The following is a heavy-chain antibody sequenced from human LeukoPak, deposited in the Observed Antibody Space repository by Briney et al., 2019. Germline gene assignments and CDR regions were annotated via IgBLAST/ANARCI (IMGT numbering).Heavy chain of an antibody. CDR3: ARRARGYCSSTSCYPFDY. CDR1: GGSFSGYY. V-gene: IGHV4-34*01. CDR2: INHSGST. Sequence: SETLSLTCAVYGGSFSGYYWSWIRQPPGKGLEWIGEINHSGSTNYNPSLKSRVTISVDTSKNQFSLKLSSVTAVDTAVYYCARRARGYCSSTSCYPFDYWGQGTLVTVSS. D-gene: IGHD2-2*01. J-gene: IGHJ4*02.